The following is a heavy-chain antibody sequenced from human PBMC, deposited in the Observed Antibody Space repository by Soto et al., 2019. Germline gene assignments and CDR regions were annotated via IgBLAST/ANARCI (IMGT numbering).Heavy chain of an antibody. D-gene: IGHD5-12*01. CDR1: GFTFSSSA. Sequence: EVQLLESGGGLVQPGGSLRLSCAASGFTFSSSAMSWVRQAPGKGLDWVSAISGNGDTTYYADSVKGRFTISRAISKNTLYLQMNSLRAEDTALYYCAKIRGYDLGSTTFQHWGQGTLVTVSS. CDR2: ISGNGDTT. V-gene: IGHV3-23*01. CDR3: AKIRGYDLGSTTFQH. J-gene: IGHJ1*01.